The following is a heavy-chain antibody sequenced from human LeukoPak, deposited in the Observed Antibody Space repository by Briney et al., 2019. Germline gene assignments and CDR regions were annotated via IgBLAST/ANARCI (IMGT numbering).Heavy chain of an antibody. CDR3: AGPTSYYDSTGSLN. CDR2: INSSGSII. Sequence: GGSLTLSCAASGFTFRSCELSWVRQAPAKGLEWVSYINSSGSIIYYADSVKGRFTITRDNTNNSLYLQMNSMSVEDTAVYYCAGPTSYYDSTGSLNWGQRILSSVSS. D-gene: IGHD3-22*01. V-gene: IGHV3-48*03. J-gene: IGHJ4*02. CDR1: GFTFRSCE.